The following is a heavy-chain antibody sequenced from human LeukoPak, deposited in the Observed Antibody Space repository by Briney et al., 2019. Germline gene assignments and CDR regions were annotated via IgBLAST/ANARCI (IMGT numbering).Heavy chain of an antibody. D-gene: IGHD2-15*01. CDR1: GYTFTSYD. J-gene: IGHJ5*02. V-gene: IGHV1-8*01. CDR2: MNPNSGNT. CDR3: ARARVVVAATAPKHNWFDP. Sequence: APVKVSCKASGYTFTSYDINWVRQATGQGLEWMGWMNPNSGNTGYAQKFQGRVTMTRNTSISTAYMELSSLRSEDTAVYYCARARVVVAATAPKHNWFDPWGQGTLVTVSS.